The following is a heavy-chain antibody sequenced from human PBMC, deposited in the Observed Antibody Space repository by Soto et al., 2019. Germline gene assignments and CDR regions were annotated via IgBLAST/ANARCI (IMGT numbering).Heavy chain of an antibody. D-gene: IGHD3-3*01. CDR3: AKDIPPEIDDFWHGMDV. V-gene: IGHV3-30*18. CDR1: GFTFSDYG. CDR2: ISYGGTRK. J-gene: IGHJ6*02. Sequence: QVQLVESGGGVVQPGRSLRLSCGASGFTFSDYGMYWVRQATGKGLEWVAVISYGGTRKYYADSVKGRFTISRDNSKNTLYLQINSLRSEDTAVYYCAKDIPPEIDDFWHGMDVWGQGTTVTVSS.